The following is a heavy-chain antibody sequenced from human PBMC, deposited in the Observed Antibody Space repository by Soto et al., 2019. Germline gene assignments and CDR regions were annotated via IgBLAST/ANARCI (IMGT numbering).Heavy chain of an antibody. Sequence: TLSLTCTVSGGSISSGDYYWSWIRQPPGKGLEWIGYIYYSGSTYYNPSLKSRVTISVDKSKNQFSLKLSSVTAADTAVYYCAREKGFSGSYRVGFDYWGQGTLVTVSS. J-gene: IGHJ4*02. D-gene: IGHD1-26*01. V-gene: IGHV4-30-4*01. CDR3: AREKGFSGSYRVGFDY. CDR1: GGSISSGDYY. CDR2: IYYSGST.